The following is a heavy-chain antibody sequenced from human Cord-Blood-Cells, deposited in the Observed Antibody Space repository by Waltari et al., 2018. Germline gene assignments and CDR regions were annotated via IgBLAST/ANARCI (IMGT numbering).Heavy chain of an antibody. CDR3: ASTSLVYFDY. V-gene: IGHV4-39*01. Sequence: QLQLQESGPGLVKPSETLSLTCTVFGGSISSSSYYWGWIRQPPGKGLEWIGSIYYSGSTDYNPSLKSRVTISVDTSKNQFSLKLSSVTAADTAVYYCASTSLVYFDYWGQGTLVTVSS. CDR1: GGSISSSSYY. D-gene: IGHD6-6*01. CDR2: IYYSGST. J-gene: IGHJ4*02.